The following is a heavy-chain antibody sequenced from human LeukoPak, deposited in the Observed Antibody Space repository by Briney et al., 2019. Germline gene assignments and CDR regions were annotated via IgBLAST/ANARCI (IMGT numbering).Heavy chain of an antibody. V-gene: IGHV3-20*04. CDR2: INWNGGST. J-gene: IGHJ4*02. CDR1: GFTFDDYG. CDR3: ARVGGGYSYGPPDY. D-gene: IGHD5-18*01. Sequence: TGGSLRLSCAASGFTFDDYGMSWVRQAPGKGLEWVSGINWNGGSTGYADSVKGRFTICRDNAKNSLYLQMNSLRAEDTALYYCARVGGGYSYGPPDYWGQGTLVTVSS.